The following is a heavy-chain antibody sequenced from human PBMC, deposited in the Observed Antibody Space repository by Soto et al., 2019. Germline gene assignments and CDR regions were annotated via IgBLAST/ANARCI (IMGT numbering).Heavy chain of an antibody. Sequence: QVQLQESGPGLVKPSQTLSLTCTVSGGSISSGGYYWSWIRQHPGKVLEWIGYIYYSGSTYYNPSLKSRVTISVDTSKNQFSLKLSSVTAADTAVYYCARTDSWVSPLFDYWGQGTLVTVSS. CDR1: GGSISSGGYY. CDR2: IYYSGST. V-gene: IGHV4-31*03. CDR3: ARTDSWVSPLFDY. J-gene: IGHJ4*02. D-gene: IGHD3-3*01.